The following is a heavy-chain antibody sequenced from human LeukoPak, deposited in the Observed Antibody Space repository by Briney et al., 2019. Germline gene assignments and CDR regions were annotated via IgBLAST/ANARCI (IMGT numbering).Heavy chain of an antibody. D-gene: IGHD5-24*01. Sequence: QAGGSLRLSCAASGFTFSSYGMSWVRQAPGKGLEWVSSIGGGGGGTYYADSVKGRFTISRDNSKNTLYLQMNSLRTEDTAVYYCARDEITDYMDVWGKGTTVTVSS. CDR3: ARDEITDYMDV. CDR1: GFTFSSYG. CDR2: IGGGGGGT. J-gene: IGHJ6*03. V-gene: IGHV3-23*01.